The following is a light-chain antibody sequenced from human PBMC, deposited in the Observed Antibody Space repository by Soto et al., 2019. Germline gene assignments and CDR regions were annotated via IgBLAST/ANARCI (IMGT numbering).Light chain of an antibody. Sequence: EIVLTQSPGTLSLSPGERATLSCRASQSVSSSYLAWYQRKPGQAPRLLIYGASTRATGIPDRFSGSGSGTDFTLTISRLEPEDFGVYYCQQYGSSPLTFGPGTKVDIK. CDR2: GAS. J-gene: IGKJ3*01. CDR1: QSVSSSY. CDR3: QQYGSSPLT. V-gene: IGKV3-20*01.